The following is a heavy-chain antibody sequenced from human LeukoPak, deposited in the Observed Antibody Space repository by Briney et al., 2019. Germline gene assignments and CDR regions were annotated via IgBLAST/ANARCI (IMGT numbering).Heavy chain of an antibody. V-gene: IGHV1-58*01. CDR2: IVVGSGNT. CDR3: AATCSGGSCYSRNTHKSGFDP. D-gene: IGHD2-15*01. CDR1: GFTFTSSA. Sequence: ASVKVSCKASGFTFTSSAVQWVRQARGQRLEWIGWIVVGSGNTNYAQKFQERVTITRDMSTSTAYMELSSLRSEDTAVYYCAATCSGGSCYSRNTHKSGFDPWGQGTLSPSPQ. J-gene: IGHJ5*02.